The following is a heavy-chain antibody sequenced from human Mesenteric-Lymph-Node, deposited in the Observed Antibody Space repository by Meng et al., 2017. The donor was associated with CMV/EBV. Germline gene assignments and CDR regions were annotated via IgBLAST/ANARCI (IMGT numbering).Heavy chain of an antibody. D-gene: IGHD5-18*01. CDR1: GGSISSSSYY. CDR3: ARHSALLVTNFDY. Sequence: QLQLQEWGQGLVKPSETQSLTCPVPGGSISSSSYYWGWIRQPPGKGLEWIGYIYYSGSTYYYNPSLKTRVTISVDTSKNQFSLKLSSVTAADTAVYYCARHSALLVTNFDYWGQGTLVTVSS. CDR2: IYYSGSTY. V-gene: IGHV4-39*01. J-gene: IGHJ4*02.